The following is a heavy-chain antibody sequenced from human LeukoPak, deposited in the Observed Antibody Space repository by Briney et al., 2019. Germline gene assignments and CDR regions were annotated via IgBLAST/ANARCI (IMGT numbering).Heavy chain of an antibody. D-gene: IGHD6-13*01. J-gene: IGHJ5*02. V-gene: IGHV3-21*04. CDR2: ISSSSSYI. Sequence: GGSLRLSCAASGFTFSSYSMNWVRQAPGKGLEWVSSISSSSSYIYYADSVKGRFTISRDDAKNSLYLQMNSLRAEDTAVYYCAKEKAAAAAAVGTVGFDPWGQGTLVTVSS. CDR3: AKEKAAAAAAVGTVGFDP. CDR1: GFTFSSYS.